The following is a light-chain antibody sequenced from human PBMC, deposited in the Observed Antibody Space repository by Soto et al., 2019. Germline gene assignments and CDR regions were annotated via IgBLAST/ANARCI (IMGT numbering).Light chain of an antibody. CDR3: CSYAGSSTNWV. V-gene: IGLV2-23*01. CDR2: EGS. J-gene: IGLJ3*02. CDR1: SSDVGSYNL. Sequence: QSALTQPASVSGSPGQWITISCTGTSSDVGSYNLVSWYQQHPGKAPKLMIYEGSKRPSGVSNRFSGSKSGNTASLTISGLQAEDEADYYCCSYAGSSTNWVFGGGTKLTVL.